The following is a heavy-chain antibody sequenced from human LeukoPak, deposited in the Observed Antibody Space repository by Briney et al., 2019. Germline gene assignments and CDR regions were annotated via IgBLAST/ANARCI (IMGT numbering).Heavy chain of an antibody. Sequence: GRSLRLSCSASEFTFRSDGMHWVRQAAGKGLEWVAFISNDGSRKYYEDSVKGRFTISRDNSKNTVYLQMNNLRGEDTAVYYCAKDRSTTWSFDYWGQGTLVTVSS. J-gene: IGHJ4*02. V-gene: IGHV3-30*18. CDR1: EFTFRSDG. CDR2: ISNDGSRK. D-gene: IGHD6-13*01. CDR3: AKDRSTTWSFDY.